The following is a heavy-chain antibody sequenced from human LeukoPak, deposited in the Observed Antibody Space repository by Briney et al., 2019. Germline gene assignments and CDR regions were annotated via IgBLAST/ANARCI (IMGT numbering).Heavy chain of an antibody. J-gene: IGHJ5*02. V-gene: IGHV3-21*01. Sequence: GGSLRLSCAASGFTFSSYSMNWVRQAPGKGLEWVSSISSSSSYIYYADSVKGRFTISRDNAKNSLFLQVNSLRAEDTAVYYCARGANYHGSGSYLRDWFDPWGQGTLVTVSS. CDR3: ARGANYHGSGSYLRDWFDP. CDR1: GFTFSSYS. CDR2: ISSSSSYI. D-gene: IGHD3-10*01.